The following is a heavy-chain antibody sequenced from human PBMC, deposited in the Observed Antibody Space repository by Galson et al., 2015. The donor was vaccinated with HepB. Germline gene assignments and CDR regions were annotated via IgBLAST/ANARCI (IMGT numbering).Heavy chain of an antibody. V-gene: IGHV3-23*01. CDR2: ISGSGGST. CDR1: GFTFSSYA. CDR3: AKLQSVPLVYFDY. D-gene: IGHD2-8*02. J-gene: IGHJ4*02. Sequence: SLRLSCAASGFTFSSYAMSWVRQAPGKGLEWVSAISGSGGSTYYADSVKGRFTISRDNSKNTLYLQMNSLRAEDTAVYYCAKLQSVPLVYFDYWGQGTLVTVSS.